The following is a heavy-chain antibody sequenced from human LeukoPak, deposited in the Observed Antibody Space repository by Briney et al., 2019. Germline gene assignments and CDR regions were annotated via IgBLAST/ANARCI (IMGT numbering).Heavy chain of an antibody. V-gene: IGHV4-28*05. CDR3: ASRISKAGFD. D-gene: IGHD6-13*01. Sequence: SETLSLTCAVSGYSISSGNWWGWIRQPPGQGLEWVAYIYSSGSFYYNPSLESRVTMSIDTSKNQFSMRLSSVTAVDTAVYYCASRISKAGFDWGQGTQVTVSS. CDR1: GYSISSGNW. J-gene: IGHJ4*02. CDR2: IYSSGSF.